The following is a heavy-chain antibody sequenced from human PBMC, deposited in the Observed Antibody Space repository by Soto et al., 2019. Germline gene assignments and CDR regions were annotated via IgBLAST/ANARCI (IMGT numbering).Heavy chain of an antibody. CDR3: TREGSAPYYYSCMDA. CDR1: GYTFTTYG. V-gene: IGHV1-18*01. Sequence: QVQLEQSAPEVKKPGASVKVSCKASGYTFTTYGISWVRQAPGQGLEWMGWINTHNGNTNYAQNLQGRVIMTADTATSTAYMELRSLSSDDTAVYYCTREGSAPYYYSCMDAWGQGTTVTVSS. J-gene: IGHJ6*02. CDR2: INTHNGNT. D-gene: IGHD3-10*01.